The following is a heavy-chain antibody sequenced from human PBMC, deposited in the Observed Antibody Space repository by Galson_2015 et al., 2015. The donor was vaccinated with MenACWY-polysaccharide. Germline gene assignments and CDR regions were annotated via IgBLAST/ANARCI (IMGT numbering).Heavy chain of an antibody. CDR2: IKSDGSST. V-gene: IGHV3-74*01. CDR1: GFTFSSNW. CDR3: ARDGTGTVAGALDI. D-gene: IGHD1/OR15-1a*01. J-gene: IGHJ3*02. Sequence: SLRLSCAASGFTFSSNWMHWVRRAPGKGLEWVSLIKSDGSSTSYADSVKGRFTISRDNAKNTLHLQMNSLRVEDTALYYCARDGTGTVAGALDIWGQGTMVTVSS.